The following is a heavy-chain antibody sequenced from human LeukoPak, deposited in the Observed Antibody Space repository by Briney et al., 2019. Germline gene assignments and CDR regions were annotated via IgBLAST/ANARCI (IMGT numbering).Heavy chain of an antibody. V-gene: IGHV4-61*02. Sequence: PSETLSLTCTVSGGSISSGSYYWSWIRQPAGKGLEWIGRIYRTGRTIYNPSLKSRVSISLDTPNNQFSLRLTSVTAADTAFYYCARGRDRSKAGDHWGQGSLVTVSS. CDR1: GGSISSGSYY. J-gene: IGHJ4*02. D-gene: IGHD5-24*01. CDR2: IYRTGRT. CDR3: ARGRDRSKAGDH.